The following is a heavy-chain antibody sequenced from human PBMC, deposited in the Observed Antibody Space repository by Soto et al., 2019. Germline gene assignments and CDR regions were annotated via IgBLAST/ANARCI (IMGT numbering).Heavy chain of an antibody. CDR3: ARRRGESYYGLDY. CDR1: GYNFNNYE. V-gene: IGHV1-8*01. Sequence: QVQLLQSGAEVKKPGASVKISCKASGYNFNNYEINWVRQAPAQGLEWMGWMKGYSGKPLYARNFQGRLTLTRDTSTTTAYLELTSLAYEDTAIYFCARRRGESYYGLDYWGQGTLVTVSS. D-gene: IGHD1-26*01. CDR2: MKGYSGKP. J-gene: IGHJ4*02.